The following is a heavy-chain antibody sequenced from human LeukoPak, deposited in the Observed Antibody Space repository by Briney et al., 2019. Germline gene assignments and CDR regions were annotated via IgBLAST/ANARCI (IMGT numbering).Heavy chain of an antibody. CDR3: ARDLYSSGWLISDY. D-gene: IGHD6-19*01. CDR1: GFTVSSNH. J-gene: IGHJ4*02. V-gene: IGHV3-53*01. Sequence: PGGSLRLSCAASGFTVSSNHMSWVRQAPGRGLEWVSSIFSGGSTYYADSVKGRFTISRDNSKNTLYLQMNSLRAEDTAVYYCARDLYSSGWLISDYWGQGTLVTVSS. CDR2: IFSGGST.